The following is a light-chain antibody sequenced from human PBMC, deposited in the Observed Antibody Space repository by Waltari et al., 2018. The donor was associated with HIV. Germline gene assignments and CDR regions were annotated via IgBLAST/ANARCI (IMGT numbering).Light chain of an antibody. Sequence: IALTQSPGTLSLSPGERATLSCRASQTISSTYLAWYQQKPGHAPRLLIYGASSRATGIPDRFSGSGSGTDFTLTISSLEPEDCAVYYCQQYIGSPRTFGQGTKVELK. CDR3: QQYIGSPRT. V-gene: IGKV3-20*01. CDR1: QTISSTY. J-gene: IGKJ1*01. CDR2: GAS.